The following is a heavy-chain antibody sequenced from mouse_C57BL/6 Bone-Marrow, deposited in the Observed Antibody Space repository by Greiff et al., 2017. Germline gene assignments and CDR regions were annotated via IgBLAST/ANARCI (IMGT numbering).Heavy chain of an antibody. V-gene: IGHV1-26*01. J-gene: IGHJ2*01. D-gene: IGHD1-1*01. CDR1: GYTFTDSY. Sequence: EVQLQQSGPELVKPGASVKISCKASGYTFTDSYMNWVKQSHGKSLEWIGDINPNNGGTSYNQKFKGKATLTVDKSSSTAYMELRSLTSEDSAVYYCVLTTVVAGNYWGQGTTLTVSS. CDR2: INPNNGGT. CDR3: VLTTVVAGNY.